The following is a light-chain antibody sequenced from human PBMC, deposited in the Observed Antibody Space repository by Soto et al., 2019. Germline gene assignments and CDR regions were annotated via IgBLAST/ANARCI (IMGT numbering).Light chain of an antibody. Sequence: QCVLPRAPALAGAPGPRATMARTGSSSTRGAGYDVHWYQHFRGAAPQILIYANNNRSSGVPGRFAGSTSGSRVSLAITGLQYDDEADYCCQSYDSSLSGYVFGTGTKVTVL. CDR3: QSYDSSLSGYV. CDR1: SSTRGAGYD. CDR2: ANN. J-gene: IGLJ1*01. V-gene: IGLV1-40*01.